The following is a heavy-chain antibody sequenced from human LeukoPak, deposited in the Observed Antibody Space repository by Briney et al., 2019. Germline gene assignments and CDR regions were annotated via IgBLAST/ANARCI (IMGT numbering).Heavy chain of an antibody. D-gene: IGHD2-2*01. Sequence: GGSLRLSRAASGFTFSIYSLNWVGQARGKGVEGVSYITGSSDTIYYLDSVKGRFTIARDNAKNSLYLQMNRLRGEDTAVYYCASSKGPLHYWGQRALVTVSS. CDR1: GFTFSIYS. V-gene: IGHV3-48*04. J-gene: IGHJ4*02. CDR2: ITGSSDTI. CDR3: ASSKGPLHY.